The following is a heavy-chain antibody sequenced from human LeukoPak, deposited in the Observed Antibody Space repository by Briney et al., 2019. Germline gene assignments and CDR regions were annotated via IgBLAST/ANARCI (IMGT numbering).Heavy chain of an antibody. CDR2: IYYTGST. Sequence: SETLSLTCTVSGGSISTYYWSWIRQPPGKGLEWIGYIYYTGSTNYNPSLKSRVTISVDTSKNQFSLKLSSMTAADTAVYYCARDRIAAAGSDYWGQGTLVTVSS. J-gene: IGHJ4*02. D-gene: IGHD6-13*01. CDR1: GGSISTYY. V-gene: IGHV4-59*01. CDR3: ARDRIAAAGSDY.